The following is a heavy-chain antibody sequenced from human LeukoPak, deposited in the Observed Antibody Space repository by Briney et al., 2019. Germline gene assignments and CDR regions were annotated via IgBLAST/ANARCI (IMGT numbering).Heavy chain of an antibody. CDR3: ARVVDRRGYSYAIDY. V-gene: IGHV1-18*01. CDR1: GYTFTSYG. CDR2: ISAYNGNT. Sequence: GASVKVSCKASGYTFTSYGISWVRQAPGQGLEWMGWISAYNGNTNHAQKLQGRVTMTTDTSTSTAYMELRSLRSDDTAVYYCARVVDRRGYSYAIDYWGQGTLVTVSS. D-gene: IGHD5-18*01. J-gene: IGHJ4*02.